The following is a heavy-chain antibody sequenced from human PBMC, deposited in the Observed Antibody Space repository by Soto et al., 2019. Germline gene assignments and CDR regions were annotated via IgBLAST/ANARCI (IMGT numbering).Heavy chain of an antibody. V-gene: IGHV1-69*01. CDR3: ARARSSGGYYFDY. J-gene: IGHJ4*02. CDR2: IIPIFGTA. CDR1: GGTFSSYA. Sequence: QVQLVQSGAEVKKPGSSVKVSCKASGGTFSSYAISWVRQAPRQALEWRGGIIPIFGTANNAQKIQGRVTITADESTSTAYMELSGLRYEDTAVYYCARARSSGGYYFDYWGQGTVVPVSS. D-gene: IGHD6-19*01.